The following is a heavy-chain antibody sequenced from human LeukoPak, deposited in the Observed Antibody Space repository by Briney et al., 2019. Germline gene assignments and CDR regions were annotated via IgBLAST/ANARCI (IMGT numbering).Heavy chain of an antibody. Sequence: PGGSLRLSCAASGFPFSNYAVSWVRQAPGKGLEWVSAINSGGAGTHYADSVKGRFTISRDNSKNTVYLQMNSLRAEDTAVYYCAKPLRGWYDFDYWGQGTLVTVSS. CDR2: INSGGAGT. D-gene: IGHD6-19*01. V-gene: IGHV3-23*01. CDR3: AKPLRGWYDFDY. J-gene: IGHJ4*02. CDR1: GFPFSNYA.